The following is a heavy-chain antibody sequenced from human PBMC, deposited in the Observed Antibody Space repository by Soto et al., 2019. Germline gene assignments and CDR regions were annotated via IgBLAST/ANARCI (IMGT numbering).Heavy chain of an antibody. CDR1: GLSLRTTGVG. CDR3: VQSRCGGDCLEIYSSHAYNGLDV. V-gene: IGHV2-5*02. J-gene: IGHJ6*02. Sequence: QVTLKESGPTLVKPTQTLTLTCTVSGLSLRTTGVGVGWVRQPPGKALEWLALLYWDDDKRYSPSLRSRLTIAKDIHEKQVVLTVPNMDTVDTATYYCVQSRCGGDCLEIYSSHAYNGLDVWGQGTTVTVSS. CDR2: LYWDDDK. D-gene: IGHD2-21*02.